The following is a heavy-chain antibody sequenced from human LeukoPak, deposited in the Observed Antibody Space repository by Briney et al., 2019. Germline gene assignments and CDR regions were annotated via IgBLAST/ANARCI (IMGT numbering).Heavy chain of an antibody. CDR1: GYTFTSYG. J-gene: IGHJ2*01. V-gene: IGHV1-18*01. Sequence: ASVKVSCKASGYTFTSYGISWVRQAPGQGLEWMGWISAYNGNTNYAQKLQGRVTMTTDTSTSTAYMELRSLRSDDTAVYYCARAICGGDCYSSYWYFDLWGRGTLVTVSS. CDR3: ARAICGGDCYSSYWYFDL. CDR2: ISAYNGNT. D-gene: IGHD2-21*01.